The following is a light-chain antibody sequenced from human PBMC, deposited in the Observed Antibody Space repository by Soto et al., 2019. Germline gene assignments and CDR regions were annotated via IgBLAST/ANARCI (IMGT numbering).Light chain of an antibody. V-gene: IGKV1-5*01. J-gene: IGKJ5*01. Sequence: DIQMTRSPSTLSASVGDSVTITCRASQNIRNWLAWYQQKPGKAPKLLIYDASSLESGVPSRFSGSGSGTDFTLTISSLEPEDFAVYYCQQRSNWPPEVTFGQGTRLEIK. CDR3: QQRSNWPPEVT. CDR2: DAS. CDR1: QNIRNW.